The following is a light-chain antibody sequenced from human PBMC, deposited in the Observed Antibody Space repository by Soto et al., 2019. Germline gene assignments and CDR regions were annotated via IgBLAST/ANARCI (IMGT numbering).Light chain of an antibody. Sequence: DIQMTQSPSSLSASVGDRVNITCRASPDINHYLAWFQQKPGRAPKSLLYTASSLQSGVPSKFSGSGSGTEFTLTISSLQPEDFATYYCQQYKSYPWTFGQGTKVEI. CDR3: QQYKSYPWT. CDR2: TAS. V-gene: IGKV1-16*02. J-gene: IGKJ1*01. CDR1: PDINHY.